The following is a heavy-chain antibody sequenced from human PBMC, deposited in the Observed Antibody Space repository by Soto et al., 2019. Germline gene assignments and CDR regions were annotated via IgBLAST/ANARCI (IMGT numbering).Heavy chain of an antibody. Sequence: GGSLRLSCAASGFTFSSYWMSWVRQAPGKGLEWVANIKKDGSEKYYVDSVKGRFTITRDKAKNSLYLQMKSMRAEDTAVYFCARVIGGGLEWLLPHFDYWGQGTLVTVSS. CDR1: GFTFSSYW. V-gene: IGHV3-7*01. CDR2: IKKDGSEK. D-gene: IGHD3-3*01. J-gene: IGHJ4*02. CDR3: ARVIGGGLEWLLPHFDY.